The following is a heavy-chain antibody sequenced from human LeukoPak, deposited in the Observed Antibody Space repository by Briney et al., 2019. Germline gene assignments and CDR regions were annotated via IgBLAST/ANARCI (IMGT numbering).Heavy chain of an antibody. J-gene: IGHJ4*02. CDR3: AKDLVTGSLDY. Sequence: PGGSLRLSCAVSGFTFSSSAMSWVRQAPGKGLEWVSSISGSGSGGSTYYADSVKGRFTISRDNSKNTLYLQMNSLRAEDTAVYYCAKDLVTGSLDYWGQGTLVTVSS. D-gene: IGHD3-10*01. CDR1: GFTFSSSA. CDR2: ISGSGSGGST. V-gene: IGHV3-23*01.